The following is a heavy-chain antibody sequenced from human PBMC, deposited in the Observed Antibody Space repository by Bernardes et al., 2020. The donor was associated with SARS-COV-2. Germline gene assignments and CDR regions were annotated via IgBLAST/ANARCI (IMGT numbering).Heavy chain of an antibody. Sequence: GGSLRLSCAASGFTISSYWMHWVRQPHGKGLVWLSRISDDGSYTDYAGSVRGRFTISRDYAKNTVYLQMDSLRVDDTAVYYCARDTFGDGALFDYWGQGNLVTVSS. CDR1: GFTISSYW. J-gene: IGHJ4*02. CDR3: ARDTFGDGALFDY. V-gene: IGHV3-74*01. CDR2: ISDDGSYT. D-gene: IGHD3-10*01.